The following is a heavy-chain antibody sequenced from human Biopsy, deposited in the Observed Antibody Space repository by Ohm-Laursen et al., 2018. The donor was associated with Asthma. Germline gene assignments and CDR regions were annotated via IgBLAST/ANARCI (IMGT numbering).Heavy chain of an antibody. CDR1: GFAVSRDY. D-gene: IGHD3-3*02. CDR2: IKHDGTEK. CDR3: ARTFHFWSPYHAEHYQL. V-gene: IGHV3-7*01. J-gene: IGHJ1*01. Sequence: GSLRLSCAAPGFAVSRDYMFWVRQVPGKGLEWVANIKHDGTEKNHVDSLKGRFTISRDNAKNSLYLQMNSLRAEDTAVYYCARTFHFWSPYHAEHYQLWGQGTLVTVSS.